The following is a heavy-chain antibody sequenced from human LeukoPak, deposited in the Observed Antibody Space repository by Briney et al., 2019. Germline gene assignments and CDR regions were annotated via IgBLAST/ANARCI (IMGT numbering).Heavy chain of an antibody. J-gene: IGHJ6*02. Sequence: PGGSLRLSCAASGFTFSSYSMNWVRQAPGKGLEWVSSISSSSSYIYYADSVKGRFTISRDNAKNSLYLQMNSLRAEDTAVYYCTTRWGSGLAYGMDVWGQGTTVTVSS. CDR2: ISSSSSYI. D-gene: IGHD3-10*01. CDR3: TTRWGSGLAYGMDV. CDR1: GFTFSSYS. V-gene: IGHV3-21*01.